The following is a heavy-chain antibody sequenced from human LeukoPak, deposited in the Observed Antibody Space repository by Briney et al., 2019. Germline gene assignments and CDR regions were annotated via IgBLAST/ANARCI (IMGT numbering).Heavy chain of an antibody. CDR1: GGSISSGGYS. CDR3: ASGINIPVAGW. J-gene: IGHJ4*02. V-gene: IGHV4-30-2*01. Sequence: MPSETLSLTCAVSGGSISSGGYSWSWIRQPPGKGLEWIGYIYHSGSTYYNPSLKSRVTISVDRSKNQCSLKLSSVTAADTAVYYCASGINIPVAGWWGQGTLVTVSS. D-gene: IGHD6-19*01. CDR2: IYHSGST.